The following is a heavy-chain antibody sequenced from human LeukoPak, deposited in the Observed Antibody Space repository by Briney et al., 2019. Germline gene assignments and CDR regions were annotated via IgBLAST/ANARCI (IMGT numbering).Heavy chain of an antibody. CDR3: ARGWYYYDSSGSTADY. J-gene: IGHJ4*02. D-gene: IGHD3-22*01. CDR2: ISAYNGNT. CDR1: GYTFTSYG. V-gene: IGHV1-18*01. Sequence: ASVKVSCKASGYTFTSYGISWVRQAPGQGLEWMGWISAYNGNTNYAQKLQGRVTMTTDTSTSTAYVELRSLRSDDTAVYYCARGWYYYDSSGSTADYWGQGTLVTVSS.